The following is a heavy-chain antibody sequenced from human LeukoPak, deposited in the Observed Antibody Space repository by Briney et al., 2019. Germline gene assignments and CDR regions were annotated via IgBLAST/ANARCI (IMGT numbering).Heavy chain of an antibody. CDR3: AKGQLVDYGMDV. D-gene: IGHD2-15*01. Sequence: GGSLRLSCAASGFSFSNCGMHWVGQAPGKGLEWVAVISHDGSNKYYADSVKGRFTISRDNSKNTLYLQLNSLRAEDTAVYYCAKGQLVDYGMDVWGQGTTVTVSS. CDR2: ISHDGSNK. CDR1: GFSFSNCG. J-gene: IGHJ6*02. V-gene: IGHV3-30*18.